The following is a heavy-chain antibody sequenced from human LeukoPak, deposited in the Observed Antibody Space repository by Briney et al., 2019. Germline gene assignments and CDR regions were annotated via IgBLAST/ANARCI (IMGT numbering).Heavy chain of an antibody. CDR1: GFTFDDYG. Sequence: GGSLRLSCAASGFTFDDYGMSWVRQAPGKGLEWVSGINWNGGSTGYADSVKGRFTISRDNAKNSLYLQMNSLRAEDTALYYCARDPHYDFWSGYDYWGQGTLVTVSS. D-gene: IGHD3-3*01. CDR2: INWNGGST. CDR3: ARDPHYDFWSGYDY. V-gene: IGHV3-20*04. J-gene: IGHJ4*02.